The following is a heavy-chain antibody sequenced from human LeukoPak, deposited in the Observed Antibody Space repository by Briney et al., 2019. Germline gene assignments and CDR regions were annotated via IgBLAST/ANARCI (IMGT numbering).Heavy chain of an antibody. J-gene: IGHJ4*02. V-gene: IGHV4-39*01. CDR3: ARLHWGSGGSGSFDF. CDR1: GFTVSTNC. Sequence: GSLRLSCAASGFTVSTNCMTWVRQPPGKGLEWIGSISYGGNTYYNPSLKSRVTISADTSKNQFSLKLSSVTAADTAVYYCARLHWGSGGSGSFDFWGQGTLVTVSS. D-gene: IGHD7-27*01. CDR2: ISYGGNT.